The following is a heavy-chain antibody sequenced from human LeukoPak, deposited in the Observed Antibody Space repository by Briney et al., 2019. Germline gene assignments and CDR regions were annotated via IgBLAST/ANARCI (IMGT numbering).Heavy chain of an antibody. D-gene: IGHD2-15*01. CDR1: GGSFSGYY. CDR3: ARGMLLDY. Sequence: SETLSLTCAVYGGSFSGYYWSWIRQPPGKGLEWIGEINHSGSTNYNPSLKSRVTISVDTSKNQFSLKLSSVTAADTAVYYCARGMLLDYWGQGTLVTVSS. CDR2: INHSGST. J-gene: IGHJ4*02. V-gene: IGHV4-34*01.